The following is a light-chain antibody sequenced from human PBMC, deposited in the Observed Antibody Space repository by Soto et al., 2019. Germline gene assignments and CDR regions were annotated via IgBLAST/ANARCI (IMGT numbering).Light chain of an antibody. CDR3: QQANRFPPT. CDR2: DAS. Sequence: DIQMTQSPSSVSASVGDRVTITCRASQGIGTWLAWYQQKPGKAPELLIYDASRLQSGVPSRFSGSASGTEFTRTISSLQPEDFATYYCQQANRFPPTFGQGTKLEI. J-gene: IGKJ2*01. V-gene: IGKV1-12*01. CDR1: QGIGTW.